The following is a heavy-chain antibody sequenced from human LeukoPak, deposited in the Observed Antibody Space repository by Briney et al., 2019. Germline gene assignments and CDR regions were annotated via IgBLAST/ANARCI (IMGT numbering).Heavy chain of an antibody. CDR3: ARDIGIAAAGTLDY. CDR1: GFTFSTYG. CDR2: IWYDGSNK. V-gene: IGHV3-33*01. Sequence: QTGGSLRLSCAASGFTFSTYGMHWVHQAPGKGLEWVAVIWYDGSNKYYADSVKGRFTISRDNSKNTLYLQMNSLRAKDTAVYYCARDIGIAAAGTLDYRGQGTLVTVSS. D-gene: IGHD6-13*01. J-gene: IGHJ4*02.